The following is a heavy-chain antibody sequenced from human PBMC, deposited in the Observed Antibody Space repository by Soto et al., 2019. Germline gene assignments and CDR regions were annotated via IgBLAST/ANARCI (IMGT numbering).Heavy chain of an antibody. CDR2: ISYDGSNK. J-gene: IGHJ6*02. CDR3: ASGIAAAGTSYYYYGMDV. D-gene: IGHD6-13*01. CDR1: GFTFSSYA. Sequence: GGSLRLSCAASGFTFSSYAMHWVRQAPGKGLEWVAVISYDGSNKYYADSVKGRFTISRDNSMNTLYLQMNSLRAEDTAVYYCASGIAAAGTSYYYYGMDVWGQGTTVTVSS. V-gene: IGHV3-30-3*01.